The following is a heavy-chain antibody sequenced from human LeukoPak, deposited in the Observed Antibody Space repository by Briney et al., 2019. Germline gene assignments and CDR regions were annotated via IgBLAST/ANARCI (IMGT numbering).Heavy chain of an antibody. V-gene: IGHV3-9*01. CDR1: GFTFRSYW. D-gene: IGHD6-6*01. J-gene: IGHJ4*02. Sequence: GGSLRLSCAASGFTFRSYWMSWVRQAPGKGLEWVSGISWNSGSIGYADSVKGRFTTSRDNAKDSLYLQMNSLRAEDTALYYCAKERRRSSSSGLVDYWGQGTLVTVSS. CDR2: ISWNSGSI. CDR3: AKERRRSSSSGLVDY.